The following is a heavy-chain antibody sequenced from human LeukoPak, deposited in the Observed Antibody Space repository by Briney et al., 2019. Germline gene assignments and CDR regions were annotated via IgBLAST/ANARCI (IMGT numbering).Heavy chain of an antibody. V-gene: IGHV3-33*01. CDR2: IWYDGGNK. J-gene: IGHJ4*02. D-gene: IGHD7-27*01. CDR3: ARDIEEGRGDLRLGFDY. Sequence: GGSLRLSCAASGFIFSDYGMHWVRQAPGKGLEWVALIWYDGGNKYYADSVKGRFTISRDNSKNTLYLQMNSLTAEDTAVYYCARDIEEGRGDLRLGFDYWGQGTLVTVSS. CDR1: GFIFSDYG.